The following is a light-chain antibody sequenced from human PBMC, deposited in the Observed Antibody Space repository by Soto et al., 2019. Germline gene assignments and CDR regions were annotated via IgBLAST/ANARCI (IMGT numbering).Light chain of an antibody. CDR3: CSYAGIYSYV. J-gene: IGLJ1*01. Sequence: QSVLTQPPSASGTPGQRVTISCSGSSSNIGSNYVYWYQQLPGTAPKLLIYRNNQRPSGVPDRFSGSKSGNTASLTISGLQAEDEADYYCCSYAGIYSYVFGTGTKLTVL. CDR1: SSNIGSNY. V-gene: IGLV1-47*01. CDR2: RNN.